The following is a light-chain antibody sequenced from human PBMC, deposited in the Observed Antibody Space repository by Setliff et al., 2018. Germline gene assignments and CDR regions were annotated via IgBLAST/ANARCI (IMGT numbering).Light chain of an antibody. CDR1: RSNIGAGYG. CDR2: NDN. V-gene: IGLV1-40*01. J-gene: IGLJ1*01. Sequence: QSALTQPPSVSGAPGQRVTISCTGSRSNIGAGYGVHWYQQFPGTAPKLLIYNDNNRPSGVPDRFSGSKSGTSASLAITGRQAEDEADYFCQSYDNSLSGSGLFGTGTKVTVL. CDR3: QSYDNSLSGSGL.